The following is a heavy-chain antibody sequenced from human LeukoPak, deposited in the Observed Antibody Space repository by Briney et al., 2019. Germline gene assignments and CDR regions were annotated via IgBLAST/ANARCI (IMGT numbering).Heavy chain of an antibody. J-gene: IGHJ4*02. CDR3: ARGVFRAVIKD. D-gene: IGHD3-10*01. CDR2: ITSSGGTI. CDR1: GFTFSSYW. V-gene: IGHV3-48*04. Sequence: GGSLRLSCAVSGFTFSSYWMHWVRQAPGKGLEWVSYITSSGGTIYYADSVKGRFTISRDNAKNSLYLQMNSLRAEDTAVYYCARGVFRAVIKDWGQGTLVTVSS.